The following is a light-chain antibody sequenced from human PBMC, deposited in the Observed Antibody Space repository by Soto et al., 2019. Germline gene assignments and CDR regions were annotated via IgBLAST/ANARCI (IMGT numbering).Light chain of an antibody. CDR2: KAS. CDR3: QHYNSYSEV. Sequence: LTHSSSTLWGSVGVTVTITCRASQTISSWLAWYQQKPGKAPKLLIYKASTLKSGVPSRCSGSGSGTECTLTIPGLQPDDFATYYGQHYNSYSEVFGQGTKVDIK. J-gene: IGKJ1*01. V-gene: IGKV1-5*03. CDR1: QTISSW.